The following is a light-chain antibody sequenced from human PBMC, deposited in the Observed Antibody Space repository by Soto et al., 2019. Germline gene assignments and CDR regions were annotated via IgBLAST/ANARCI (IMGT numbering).Light chain of an antibody. V-gene: IGKV3-15*01. CDR2: GAY. CDR3: QQHNSWPPLT. Sequence: IVSTRSPATLSVSPGARSTLFGMASPNINNNLAWYQQQPGQAPPLLLYGAYTRATGIPATFGGSGSATEFTLTTSSLQSQDFAVYYCQQHNSWPPLTFGGGTKVDIK. J-gene: IGKJ4*01. CDR1: PNINNN.